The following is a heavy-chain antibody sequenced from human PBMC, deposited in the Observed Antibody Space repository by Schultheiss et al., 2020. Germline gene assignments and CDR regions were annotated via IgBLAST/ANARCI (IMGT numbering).Heavy chain of an antibody. V-gene: IGHV4-39*01. CDR3: ASSIAVAGYYFDY. J-gene: IGHJ4*02. CDR2: IYYSGST. D-gene: IGHD6-19*01. Sequence: SQTLSLTCTVSGGSISSSSYYWGWIRQPPGKGLEWIGSIYYSGSTYYNPSLKSRVTISVDTSKNLFSLKLSSVTAADTAVYYCASSIAVAGYYFDYWGQGTLVTVSS. CDR1: GGSISSSSYY.